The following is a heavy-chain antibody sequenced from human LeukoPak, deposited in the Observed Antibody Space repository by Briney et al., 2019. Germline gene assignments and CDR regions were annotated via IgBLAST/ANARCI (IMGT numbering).Heavy chain of an antibody. D-gene: IGHD3-10*01. CDR3: ARDGLYGSGSYYNVDLDY. CDR1: GFTFSSYW. Sequence: GGSLRLSCAASGFTFSSYWMHWVRQAPGKGLVWVSRINRDESTTNYADSVKGRFTMSRDNAKNTLYLQMNSLRGEDTAVYYCARDGLYGSGSYYNVDLDYWGQGTLVTVSS. CDR2: INRDESTT. J-gene: IGHJ4*02. V-gene: IGHV3-74*01.